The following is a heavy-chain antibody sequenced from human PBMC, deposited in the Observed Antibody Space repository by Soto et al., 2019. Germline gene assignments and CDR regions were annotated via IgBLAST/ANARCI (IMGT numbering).Heavy chain of an antibody. V-gene: IGHV4-30-2*01. Sequence: PSQTLCLTCAVSGGSISSGGYSWSLIRQPPGKGLEWIGYIYDSGFTYYNPSLKSRVTISVDRSKNQFSLKLSSVTAADTAVYYCARAHYGDFGYGMDVWGQGTTVT. CDR1: GGSISSGGYS. CDR2: IYDSGFT. D-gene: IGHD4-17*01. CDR3: ARAHYGDFGYGMDV. J-gene: IGHJ6*02.